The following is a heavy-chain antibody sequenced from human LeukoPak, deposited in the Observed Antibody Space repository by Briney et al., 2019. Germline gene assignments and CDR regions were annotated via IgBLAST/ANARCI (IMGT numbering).Heavy chain of an antibody. CDR1: GFAFNSYA. CDR3: GKTTVGYSSGRYPGWPVDY. V-gene: IGHV3-23*01. J-gene: IGHJ4*02. D-gene: IGHD2-15*01. CDR2: IFGSGGSP. Sequence: PGGSLRLSCAASGFAFNSYAMYWVRQAPGKGLEWISGIFGSGGSPHYADSVKGRFTISRDNSQNTVYLQLDSLRVEDTAIYYCGKTTVGYSSGRYPGWPVDYWGQGALVTVSS.